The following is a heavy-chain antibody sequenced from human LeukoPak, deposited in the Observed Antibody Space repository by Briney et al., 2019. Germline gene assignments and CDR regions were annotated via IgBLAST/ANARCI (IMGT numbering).Heavy chain of an antibody. CDR3: AVCRLRAAYDI. CDR2: VNQDGSKK. D-gene: IGHD4-17*01. CDR1: GLHFSNFW. J-gene: IGHJ3*02. V-gene: IGHV3-7*01. Sequence: GGSLRLSCAGSGLHFSNFWMAWVRQAPGKGLEWVANVNQDGSKKYYVDSVKGLFTISRDNVESSLYLQMNSLRVEDAAVYSCAVCRLRAAYDIWGQGTVVSVSS.